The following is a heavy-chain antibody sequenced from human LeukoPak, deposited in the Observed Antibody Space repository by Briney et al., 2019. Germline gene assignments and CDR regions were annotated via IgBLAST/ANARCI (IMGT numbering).Heavy chain of an antibody. CDR3: ARGGGHSYGYFDD. J-gene: IGHJ4*02. Sequence: GSLRLSCTVSGFTFGDYAMGWVRQAPGKGLEWVGLIRRKVSGATTEYAASVKGRFTISRDNSKSTQYLQMNSLRAEDTAVYYCARGGGHSYGYFDDWGQGTLVTVSS. CDR1: GFTFGDYA. CDR2: IRRKVSGATT. V-gene: IGHV3-49*04. D-gene: IGHD5-18*01.